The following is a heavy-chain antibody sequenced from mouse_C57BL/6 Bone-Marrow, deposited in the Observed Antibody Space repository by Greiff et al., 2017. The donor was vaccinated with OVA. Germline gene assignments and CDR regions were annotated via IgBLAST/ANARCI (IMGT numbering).Heavy chain of an antibody. V-gene: IGHV6-3*01. CDR1: GFTFSNYW. D-gene: IGHD2-13*01. CDR2: IRLKSDNYAT. J-gene: IGHJ3*01. CDR3: TRLLPWFAY. Sequence: EVKLMESGGGLVQPGGSMKLSCVASGFTFSNYWMNWVRQSPEKGLEWVAQIRLKSDNYATHYAESVKGRFTISRDDSKSSVYLQMNNLRAEDTGIYYCTRLLPWFAYWGQGTLVTVSA.